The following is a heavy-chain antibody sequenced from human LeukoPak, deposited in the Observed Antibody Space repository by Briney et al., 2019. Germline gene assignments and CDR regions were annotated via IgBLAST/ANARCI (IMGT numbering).Heavy chain of an antibody. V-gene: IGHV4-34*01. CDR2: INHSGST. J-gene: IGHJ4*02. Sequence: SETLSLTCAVCGGSFSGYYWSWIRQPPGKGLEWIGEINHSGSTNYNPSLKSRVTISVDTSKNQLSLKLSSVTAADTAVYYCARGRGYDVTAMAPYYFDYWGQGTLVTVSS. D-gene: IGHD5-18*01. CDR1: GGSFSGYY. CDR3: ARGRGYDVTAMAPYYFDY.